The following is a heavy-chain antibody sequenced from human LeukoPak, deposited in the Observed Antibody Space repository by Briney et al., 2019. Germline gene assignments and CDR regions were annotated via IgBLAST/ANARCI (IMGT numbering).Heavy chain of an antibody. D-gene: IGHD3-3*01. CDR3: ASARGTPNDFWSGYPYYYYGMDV. Sequence: PSETLSLTCTVSGGSISSGGYYWSWIRQHPGKGLEWIGYIYYSGSTYYNPSLKSRVTISVDTSKNQFSLKLSSVTAADTAVYYCASARGTPNDFWSGYPYYYYGMDVWGQGTTVTVSS. CDR1: GGSISSGGYY. V-gene: IGHV4-31*03. CDR2: IYYSGST. J-gene: IGHJ6*02.